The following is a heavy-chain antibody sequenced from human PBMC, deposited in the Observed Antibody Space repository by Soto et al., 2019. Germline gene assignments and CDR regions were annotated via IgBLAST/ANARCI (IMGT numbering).Heavy chain of an antibody. D-gene: IGHD6-19*01. CDR2: IIPIFGTA. Sequence: QVQLVQSGAEVKTPGSSVTVSCKASGGTFSSYAISWVRQAPGHGLEWMGGIIPIFGTANYAQKFQGRVTITEDESTSTAYMELSSLRPAETAVYDCARAGYSTGWYMVDPWCQGTLVTVSS. CDR1: GGTFSSYA. CDR3: ARAGYSTGWYMVDP. V-gene: IGHV1-69*01. J-gene: IGHJ5*02.